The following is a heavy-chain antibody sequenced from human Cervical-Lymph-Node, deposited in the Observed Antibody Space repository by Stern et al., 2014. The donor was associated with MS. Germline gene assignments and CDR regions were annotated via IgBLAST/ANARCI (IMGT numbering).Heavy chain of an antibody. D-gene: IGHD3-22*01. CDR1: GFTFSNVW. J-gene: IGHJ4*02. CDR2: IKKKIDGGTT. CDR3: ATEYYYDTTGQFDY. V-gene: IGHV3-15*05. Sequence: EVHLVESGGGLVKPGGSLRLSCAASGFTFSNVWMSWVRQTPGKGLEWVGRIKKKIDGGTTDYAAPVKGRFTISRDDSKNTLYLQMNSLKTEDTAVYYCATEYYYDTTGQFDYWGQGTLVTVSS.